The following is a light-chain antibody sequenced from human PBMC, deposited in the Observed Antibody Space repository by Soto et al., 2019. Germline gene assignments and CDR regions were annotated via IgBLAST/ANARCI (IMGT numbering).Light chain of an antibody. V-gene: IGLV2-8*01. CDR3: GTLGAGNNFV. Sequence: QSALTQPPSASGSPGQSVTISCTGTSSDIGAYNYVSWYQHNPGRAPKLIIYEVTKRPSGVSNRFSGSKSGATASLTVSGLQTEDEADYFCGTLGAGNNFVFGTGTKVTVL. CDR2: EVT. CDR1: SSDIGAYNY. J-gene: IGLJ1*01.